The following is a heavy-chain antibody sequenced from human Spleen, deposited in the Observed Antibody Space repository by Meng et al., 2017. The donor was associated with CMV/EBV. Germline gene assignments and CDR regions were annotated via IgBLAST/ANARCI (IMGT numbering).Heavy chain of an antibody. CDR3: ARDFGVDDP. V-gene: IGHV4-39*07. Sequence: GSLRLSCTVSGGSISSSSYYWGWIRQPPGKGLEWIGSIYYSGSTYYNPSLKSRVTISVDTSKNQFSLKLSSVTAADTAVYYCARDFGVDDPWGQGTLVTVSS. D-gene: IGHD3-3*01. CDR2: IYYSGST. J-gene: IGHJ5*02. CDR1: GGSISSSSYY.